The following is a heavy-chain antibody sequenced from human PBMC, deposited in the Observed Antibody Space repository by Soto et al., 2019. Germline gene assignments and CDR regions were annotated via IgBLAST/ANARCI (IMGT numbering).Heavy chain of an antibody. J-gene: IGHJ6*02. Sequence: GGSLRLSCAASGFTFSSYAMHWVRQAPGKGLEWVAVISYDGSNKYYADSVKGRFTISRDNSKNTLYLQMNSLRAEDTAVYYCARVYSGSYYYYGMDVWGQGTTVTVSS. V-gene: IGHV3-30-3*01. CDR3: ARVYSGSYYYYGMDV. CDR1: GFTFSSYA. D-gene: IGHD6-25*01. CDR2: ISYDGSNK.